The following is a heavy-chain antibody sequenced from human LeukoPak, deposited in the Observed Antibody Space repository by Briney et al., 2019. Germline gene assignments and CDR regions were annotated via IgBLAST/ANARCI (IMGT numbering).Heavy chain of an antibody. CDR1: GGSFSGYY. V-gene: IGHV4-34*01. CDR3: ARGGVIVDILTGYYTGRSPNFDY. Sequence: PSETLSLTCAVYGGSFSGYYWSWIRQPPGKGLECIGEINHSGSTNYNPSLKSRVTISVDTSKNQFSLKLSSVTAADTAVYYCARGGVIVDILTGYYTGRSPNFDYWGQGTLVTVSS. CDR2: INHSGST. J-gene: IGHJ4*02. D-gene: IGHD3-9*01.